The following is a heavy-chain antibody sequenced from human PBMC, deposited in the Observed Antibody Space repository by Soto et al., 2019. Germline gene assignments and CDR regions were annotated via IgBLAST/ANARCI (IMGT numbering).Heavy chain of an antibody. CDR3: ARDYDFWTGDYYYGMDV. V-gene: IGHV1-18*01. CDR2: ISAYNGNT. Sequence: GASVKVSWKASGYTLTSYGISWVRQAPGQGLEWMGWISAYNGNTNYAQKLQGRVTMTTDTSTSTAYMELRSLRSDDTAVYYCARDYDFWTGDYYYGMDVWGQGTTVTVSS. J-gene: IGHJ6*02. D-gene: IGHD3-3*01. CDR1: GYTLTSYG.